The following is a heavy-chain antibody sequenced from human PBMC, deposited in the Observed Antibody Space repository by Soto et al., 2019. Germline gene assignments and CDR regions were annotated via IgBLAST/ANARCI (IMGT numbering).Heavy chain of an antibody. CDR3: ARHEGLLWFGEFDY. D-gene: IGHD3-10*01. J-gene: IGHJ4*02. Sequence: SETLSLTCTVSGGSISSSSYYWGWIRQPPGKGLEWIGSIYYSGSTYYNPSLKSRVTISVDTSKNQFSLKLSSVTAADTAVYYCARHEGLLWFGEFDYWGQGTLVTVSS. CDR2: IYYSGST. CDR1: GGSISSSSYY. V-gene: IGHV4-39*01.